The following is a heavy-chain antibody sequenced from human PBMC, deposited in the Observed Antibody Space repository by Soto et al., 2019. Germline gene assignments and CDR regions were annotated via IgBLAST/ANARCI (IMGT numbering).Heavy chain of an antibody. CDR3: ARDLTTGDYYYYGMDV. J-gene: IGHJ6*02. CDR1: GYTFTSYG. D-gene: IGHD4-17*01. CDR2: ISAYNGNT. Sequence: ASVKVSCKASGYTFTSYGISWVRQAPGQGLEWMGWISAYNGNTNYAQKLQGRVTMTTDTSTSTAYMELRSLRSDDTAVYYCARDLTTGDYYYYGMDVWGQWTTVTVSS. V-gene: IGHV1-18*01.